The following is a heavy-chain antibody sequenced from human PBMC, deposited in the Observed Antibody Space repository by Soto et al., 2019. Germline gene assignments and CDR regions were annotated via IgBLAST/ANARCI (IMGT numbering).Heavy chain of an antibody. V-gene: IGHV3-48*02. CDR1: GFTFSSYS. D-gene: IGHD7-27*01. CDR2: IDTSGSTM. Sequence: EVQLVESGGGLVQPGGSLRLSCAASGFTFSSYSMSWVRQGPGKGLEWVSYIDTSGSTMYYADSVKGRFAISRDNAKNSLYLQVNSLRDEDTAVYYCARDRLTGDRREAFDIWGQGTMVTVSS. CDR3: ARDRLTGDRREAFDI. J-gene: IGHJ3*02.